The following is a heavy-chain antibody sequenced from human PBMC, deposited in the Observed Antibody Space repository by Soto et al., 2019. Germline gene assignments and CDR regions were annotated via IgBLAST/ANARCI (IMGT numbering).Heavy chain of an antibody. D-gene: IGHD5-12*01. Sequence: KPSETLSLTCTVSGGSISGYFWNWIRQPPGKGLEWIGYIYSSGSTNYKSSLKSRVTISVDTSKNQFSLKLSSVTAADTAVYYCARSEKGMATILDYWGQGILVTVSS. CDR3: ARSEKGMATILDY. J-gene: IGHJ4*02. CDR1: GGSISGYF. V-gene: IGHV4-59*01. CDR2: IYSSGST.